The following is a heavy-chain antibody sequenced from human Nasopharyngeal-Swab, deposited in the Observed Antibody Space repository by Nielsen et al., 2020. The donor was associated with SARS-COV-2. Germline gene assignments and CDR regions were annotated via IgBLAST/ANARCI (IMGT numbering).Heavy chain of an antibody. D-gene: IGHD3-22*01. CDR2: ISAYNGNT. J-gene: IGHJ6*03. Sequence: ASVKVSCKASDYTFTSYGISWVRQAPGQGLEWMGWISAYNGNTNYAQNLQGRVTMTTDTSTSTAYMELSSLRSEDTAVYYCARGRKITMIVVVIPTHYYYMDVWGKGTTVTVSS. V-gene: IGHV1-18*01. CDR1: DYTFTSYG. CDR3: ARGRKITMIVVVIPTHYYYMDV.